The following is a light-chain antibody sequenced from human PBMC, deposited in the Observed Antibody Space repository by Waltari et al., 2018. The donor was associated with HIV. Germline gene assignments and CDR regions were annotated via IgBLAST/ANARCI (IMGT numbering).Light chain of an antibody. J-gene: IGLJ2*01. CDR3: ATWDDSLSVVV. CDR1: SSNIGSNY. CDR2: RNN. V-gene: IGLV1-47*01. Sequence: QSVLTQPPSASGTPGQRVTISCSGSSSNIGSNYVYWYQQLPGTAPKLLIYRNNQRASGVPDRVSGSKSGTSASLASSGLRSEDEADYYCATWDDSLSVVVFGGGTKLTVL.